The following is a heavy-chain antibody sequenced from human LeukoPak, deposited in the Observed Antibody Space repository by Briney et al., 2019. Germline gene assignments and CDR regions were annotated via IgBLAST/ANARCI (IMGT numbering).Heavy chain of an antibody. D-gene: IGHD3-22*01. J-gene: IGHJ4*02. CDR3: ARAWDYYDSSGYFVFDY. CDR1: GGTFSSYA. CDR2: ISAYNGNT. V-gene: IGHV1-18*01. Sequence: GASVKVSCKASGGTFSSYAISWVRQAPGQGLEWMGWISAYNGNTNYAQKLQGRVTMTTDTSTSTAYMELRSLRSDDTAVYYCARAWDYYDSSGYFVFDYWGQGTLVTVSS.